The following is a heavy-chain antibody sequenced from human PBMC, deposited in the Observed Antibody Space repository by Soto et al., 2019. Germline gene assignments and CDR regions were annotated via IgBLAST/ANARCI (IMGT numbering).Heavy chain of an antibody. D-gene: IGHD5-12*01. CDR3: ARRYSGYDLDY. J-gene: IGHJ4*02. CDR2: INHSGST. Sequence: ETLSLTCAVYGGSFSGYYWSWIRQPPGKGLEWIGEINHSGSTNYNPSLKSRVTISVDTSKNQFSLKLSSVTAADTAVYYCARRYSGYDLDYWGQGTLVTVSS. CDR1: GGSFSGYY. V-gene: IGHV4-34*01.